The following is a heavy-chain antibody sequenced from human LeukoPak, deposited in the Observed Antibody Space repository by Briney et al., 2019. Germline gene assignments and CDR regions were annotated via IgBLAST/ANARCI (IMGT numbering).Heavy chain of an antibody. J-gene: IGHJ6*02. CDR1: GFTFSSYA. CDR3: AKLRGGYYSYYGMDV. CDR2: ISGSGGST. Sequence: GGSLRLSCAASGFTFSSYAMSWVRQAPGKGLEWVSAISGSGGSTYYADSVKGRFTISRDNSKNTLYLQMNSLRAEDTAVYYCAKLRGGYYSYYGMDVWGQGTTVTVSS. D-gene: IGHD2-15*01. V-gene: IGHV3-23*01.